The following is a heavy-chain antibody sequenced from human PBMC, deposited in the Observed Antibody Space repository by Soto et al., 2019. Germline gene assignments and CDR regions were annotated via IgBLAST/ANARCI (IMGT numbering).Heavy chain of an antibody. Sequence: TGGSLRLSCAASGFTFTNFAMHWVRQAPGKGLEWVAFILYDGSNMFYSDSVKGRFTISRDNSKNTLYLQMNSLRAEDTAVYSCAKDVQYQLPYPYYFDYWGQGTLVTVSS. V-gene: IGHV3-30*18. CDR2: ILYDGSNM. J-gene: IGHJ4*02. D-gene: IGHD2-2*02. CDR3: AKDVQYQLPYPYYFDY. CDR1: GFTFTNFA.